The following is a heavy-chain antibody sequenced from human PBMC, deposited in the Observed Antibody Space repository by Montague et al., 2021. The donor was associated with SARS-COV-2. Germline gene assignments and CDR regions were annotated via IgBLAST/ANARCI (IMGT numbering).Heavy chain of an antibody. Sequence: PALVKPTQTLTLTCTFSGFSLSTSGMCVSWIRQPPGKALEWLALIDWDDDKYYSTSLETRLTISKDTSKNQVVLTMTNVDPVDTATYYCARIVYDILTGSTYYGMDVWGQGTTVTVSS. CDR2: IDWDDDK. CDR1: GFSLSTSGMC. V-gene: IGHV2-70*01. J-gene: IGHJ6*02. CDR3: ARIVYDILTGSTYYGMDV. D-gene: IGHD3-9*01.